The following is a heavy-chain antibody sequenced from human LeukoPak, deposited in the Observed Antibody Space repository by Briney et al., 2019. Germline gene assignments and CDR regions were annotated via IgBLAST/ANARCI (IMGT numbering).Heavy chain of an antibody. CDR3: ARVGQEYYYGMDF. Sequence: GRSLRLSCAASGFTFSSYGMHWVRQAPGKGLEWVAVISYDGSNKYYADSVKGRFTISRDNAKNSLFLLMSSLRAEDTAVYYCARVGQEYYYGMDFWGRGTSVTVSS. V-gene: IGHV3-30*03. CDR2: ISYDGSNK. CDR1: GFTFSSYG. J-gene: IGHJ6*02.